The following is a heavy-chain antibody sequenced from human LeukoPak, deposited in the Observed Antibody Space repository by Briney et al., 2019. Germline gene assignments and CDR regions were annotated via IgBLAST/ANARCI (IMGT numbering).Heavy chain of an antibody. CDR3: AMLLYHSGRPGP. J-gene: IGHJ5*02. CDR2: INHPGST. CDR1: GVSLNHYY. D-gene: IGHD2/OR15-2a*01. Sequence: SETLSLTCAVYGVSLNHYYWTWIRQPPGKGLEWIGEINHPGSTNYNPSLKSRVTISIDTSKSQFSLKVSSVTAADTAVYYCAMLLYHSGRPGPWGQGTLVTVSS. V-gene: IGHV4-34*01.